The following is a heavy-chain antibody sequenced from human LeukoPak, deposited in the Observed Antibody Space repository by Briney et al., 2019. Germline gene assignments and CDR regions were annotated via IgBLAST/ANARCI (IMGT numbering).Heavy chain of an antibody. J-gene: IGHJ4*02. Sequence: RSGGSLRLSCAASGFAISNQAMGWVRQAPGKGLEWVSVISDSGDITYYADSAKGRFTISIDNPKNTLFLQMNSLRVEDTAVYYCAKDACRTSGWDFFDYWGQGTLVTVSS. D-gene: IGHD6-19*01. V-gene: IGHV3-23*01. CDR3: AKDACRTSGWDFFDY. CDR2: ISDSGDIT. CDR1: GFAISNQA.